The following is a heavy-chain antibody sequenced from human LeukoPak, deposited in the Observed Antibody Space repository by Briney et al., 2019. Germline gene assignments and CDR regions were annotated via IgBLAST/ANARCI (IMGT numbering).Heavy chain of an antibody. D-gene: IGHD3-10*01. Sequence: SEPLSLTCAVYGGSFSGYYWSWIRQPPGKGLEWIGEINHSGSTNYNPSLKSRVTISVDTSKNQFSLKLSSVTAADTAVYYCARGSEFGEAYHYFDYWGQGTLVTVSS. V-gene: IGHV4-34*01. CDR3: ARGSEFGEAYHYFDY. CDR2: INHSGST. CDR1: GGSFSGYY. J-gene: IGHJ4*02.